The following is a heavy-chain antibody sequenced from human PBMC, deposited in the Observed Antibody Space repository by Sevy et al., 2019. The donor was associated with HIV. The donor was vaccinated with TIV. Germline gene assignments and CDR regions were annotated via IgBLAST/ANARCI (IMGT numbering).Heavy chain of an antibody. CDR1: GFTFSSYG. D-gene: IGHD1-26*01. J-gene: IGHJ4*02. CDR3: AKVGHMAEGAFDY. V-gene: IGHV3-30*18. Sequence: GGSLRLSCAASGFTFSSYGMHWVRQAPGKGLEWVAVISYDGSNKYYADSVKGRFTISRDNSKNTLYLQMNSLRAEDTAVHYWAKVGHMAEGAFDYWGQGTLVTVSS. CDR2: ISYDGSNK.